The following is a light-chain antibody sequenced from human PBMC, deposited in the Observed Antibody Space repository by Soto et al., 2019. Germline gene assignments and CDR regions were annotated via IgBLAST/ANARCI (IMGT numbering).Light chain of an antibody. Sequence: EIVLTQSPATLPLSPGDRATLSCRASQSVSSSLAWYQQKPGQAPRLIIYGASTRATGIPARFSGSGSGTEFTLTISSLQSEDFAVYYCQQYNNWPPRRTFGQGTKVDI. V-gene: IGKV3-15*01. CDR2: GAS. CDR3: QQYNNWPPRRT. J-gene: IGKJ1*01. CDR1: QSVSSS.